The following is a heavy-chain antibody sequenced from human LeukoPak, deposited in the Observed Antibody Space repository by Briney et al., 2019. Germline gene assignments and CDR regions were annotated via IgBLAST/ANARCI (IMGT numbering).Heavy chain of an antibody. CDR1: GFTFSSYG. CDR3: ARSGGYSGYDFQYYFDY. J-gene: IGHJ4*02. V-gene: IGHV3-33*01. CDR2: IWYDGSNK. Sequence: GGSLRLSCAASGFTFSSYGMHWVRQAPGKGLEWVAVIWYDGSNKYYADSVKGRFTISRDNPKNTLYLQMNSLRAEDTAVYYCARSGGYSGYDFQYYFDYWGQGTLVTVSS. D-gene: IGHD5-12*01.